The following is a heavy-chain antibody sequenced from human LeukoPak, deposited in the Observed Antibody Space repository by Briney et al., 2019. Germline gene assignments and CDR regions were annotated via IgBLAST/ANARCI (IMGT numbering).Heavy chain of an antibody. CDR1: GGTFSSYA. Sequence: SVKVSCKASGGTFSSYAISWVRQAPGQGLEWMGGIIPIFGTANYAQKFQGRVTITADESTSTAYMELSSLRSEDTAVYYCAREFPGRAYYYDSSGYRGEYFQHWGQGTLVTVSS. V-gene: IGHV1-69*13. D-gene: IGHD3-22*01. J-gene: IGHJ1*01. CDR2: IIPIFGTA. CDR3: AREFPGRAYYYDSSGYRGEYFQH.